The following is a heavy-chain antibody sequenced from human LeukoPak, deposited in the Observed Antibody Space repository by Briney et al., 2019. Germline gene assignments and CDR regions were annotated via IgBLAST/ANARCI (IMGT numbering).Heavy chain of an antibody. J-gene: IGHJ6*03. V-gene: IGHV4-39*01. CDR3: ASSSITMVRGVIILPPFYYYYYMDV. D-gene: IGHD3-10*01. Sequence: SETLSLTCTASGGSISSSSYYWGWIRQPPGKGLEWIGCIYYSGSTYYNPSLKSRVTISVDTSKNQFSLKLSSVTAADTAVYYCASSSITMVRGVIILPPFYYYYYMDVWGKGTTVTISS. CDR2: IYYSGST. CDR1: GGSISSSSYY.